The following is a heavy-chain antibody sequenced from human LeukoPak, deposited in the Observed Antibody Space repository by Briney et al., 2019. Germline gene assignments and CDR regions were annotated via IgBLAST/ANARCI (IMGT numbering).Heavy chain of an antibody. J-gene: IGHJ4*02. V-gene: IGHV4-34*01. CDR1: GFTFDDYG. Sequence: GSLRLSCAASGFTFDDYGMSWIRQPPGKGLEWIGEINHSGSTNYNPSLKSRVTISVDTSKNQFSLKLSSVTAADTAVYYCARGHRYYYDSSGYYYYFDYWGQGTLVTVSS. CDR2: INHSGST. CDR3: ARGHRYYYDSSGYYYYFDY. D-gene: IGHD3-22*01.